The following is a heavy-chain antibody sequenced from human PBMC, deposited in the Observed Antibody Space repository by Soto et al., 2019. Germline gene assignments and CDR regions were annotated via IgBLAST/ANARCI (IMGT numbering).Heavy chain of an antibody. CDR3: ARCIILTGYPYYFDS. J-gene: IGHJ4*02. V-gene: IGHV4-31*03. Sequence: QVQLQESGPGLVKPSQTLSLSCTVSGGSISSSGYYWSWIRQHPGKGLEWVGYIHYSGSTYYNPSIKSRVTISVHTSTNQFSLKLSSVTAADTAVYYCARCIILTGYPYYFDSWGQGTLVTVSS. CDR2: IHYSGST. CDR1: GGSISSSGYY. D-gene: IGHD3-9*01.